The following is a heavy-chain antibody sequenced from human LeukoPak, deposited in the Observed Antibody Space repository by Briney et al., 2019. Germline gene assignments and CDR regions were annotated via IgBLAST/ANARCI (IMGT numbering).Heavy chain of an antibody. CDR1: GYTPTELS. CDR2: FDPEDGET. J-gene: IGHJ4*02. D-gene: IGHD1-26*01. V-gene: IGHV1-24*01. Sequence: ASVKVSCKVSGYTPTELSMHWVRQAPGKGLEWMGGFDPEDGETIYAQKFQGRVTMTEDTSTDTAYMELSSLRSEDTAVYYCATEKLIVGDRTGFFSFFDYWGQGTLVTVSS. CDR3: ATEKLIVGDRTGFFSFFDY.